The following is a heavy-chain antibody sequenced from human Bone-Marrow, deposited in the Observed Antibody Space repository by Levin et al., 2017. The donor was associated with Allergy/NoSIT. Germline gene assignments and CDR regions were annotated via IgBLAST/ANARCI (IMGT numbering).Heavy chain of an antibody. CDR3: ASLSVTDGLDI. Sequence: ASVKVSCKASGGTFSSESVSWVRQAPGQGLDWMGRIIPNLGIANYAQKFQGRVTLTADSATSTAYMEVSSLRSEDTAVYYCASLSVTDGLDIWGQGTMVTVSS. CDR2: IIPNLGIA. D-gene: IGHD2-21*02. V-gene: IGHV1-69*02. CDR1: GGTFSSES. J-gene: IGHJ3*02.